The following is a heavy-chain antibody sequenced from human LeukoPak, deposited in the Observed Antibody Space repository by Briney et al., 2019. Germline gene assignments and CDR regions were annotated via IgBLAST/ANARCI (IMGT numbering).Heavy chain of an antibody. CDR3: AKFENYGDYPSFDY. V-gene: IGHV3-23*01. D-gene: IGHD4-17*01. CDR1: GFTFSSYA. J-gene: IGHJ4*02. CDR2: ISASVVST. Sequence: PGGSLRLSCAASGFTFSSYAMSWVRQAPGRGLEWVSSISASVVSTYYADSVKGRFTISRDNSKNTLYLQMNSLRVEDTAVYYCAKFENYGDYPSFDYWGQGALVTVSS.